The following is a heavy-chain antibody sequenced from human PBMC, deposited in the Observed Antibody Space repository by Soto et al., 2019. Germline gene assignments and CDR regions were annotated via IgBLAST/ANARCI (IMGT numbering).Heavy chain of an antibody. J-gene: IGHJ4*02. CDR3: AKGIYYDSSDCIDY. V-gene: IGHV3-23*01. D-gene: IGHD3-22*01. CDR1: GFTFSIYA. CDR2: TSGSGGSP. Sequence: PGGSLRLSCAASGFTFSIYAMNWVRHAPGKGLEWVSATSGSGGSPYYADSVKGRFTISRDNSKNTLFLQMSSLRADDTAVYYCAKGIYYDSSDCIDYWGQGTLVTVSS.